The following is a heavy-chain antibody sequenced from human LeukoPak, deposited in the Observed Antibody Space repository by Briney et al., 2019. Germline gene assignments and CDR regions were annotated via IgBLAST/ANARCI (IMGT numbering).Heavy chain of an antibody. D-gene: IGHD5-24*01. Sequence: GGSLRLSCAASGFSFGSYGMHWVRQAPGKGLEWVAVISNDGSITKYGDSVKGRFTISRDNSKNTLYVQMNSLRTDDAAVYYCAKSKSPYPMGYIFDFWGQGTLVTVSS. CDR3: AKSKSPYPMGYIFDF. V-gene: IGHV3-30*18. J-gene: IGHJ4*02. CDR1: GFSFGSYG. CDR2: ISNDGSIT.